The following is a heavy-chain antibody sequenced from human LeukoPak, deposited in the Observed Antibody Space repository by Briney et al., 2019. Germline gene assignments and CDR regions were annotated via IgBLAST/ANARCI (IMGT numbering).Heavy chain of an antibody. CDR2: VNGQGDTT. CDR3: ARDSNDFWSYYYDY. J-gene: IGHJ4*02. V-gene: IGHV3-23*01. D-gene: IGHD3-3*01. CDR1: GFTFSNYA. Sequence: GGSLRLSCVASGFTFSNYAMTWVRQAPGKGLEWVSVVNGQGDTTFYADSVKGRFTISRDNAKNSLFLQMNSLRAEDTAVYYCARDSNDFWSYYYDYWGQGTLVTVSS.